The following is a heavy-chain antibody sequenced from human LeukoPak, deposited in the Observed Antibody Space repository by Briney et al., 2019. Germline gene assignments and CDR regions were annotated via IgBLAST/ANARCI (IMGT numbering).Heavy chain of an antibody. CDR2: MNPNSGNT. CDR3: ARARVEYSSSGGDDAFDI. J-gene: IGHJ3*02. V-gene: IGHV1-8*03. D-gene: IGHD6-6*01. Sequence: ASVKVSCKASGGTFSRYAIIWVRQATGQGLEWMGWMNPNSGNTGYAQKFQGRVTITRKTSISTAYMELSSLRSEDTAVYYCARARVEYSSSGGDDAFDIWGQGTMVTVSS. CDR1: GGTFSRYA.